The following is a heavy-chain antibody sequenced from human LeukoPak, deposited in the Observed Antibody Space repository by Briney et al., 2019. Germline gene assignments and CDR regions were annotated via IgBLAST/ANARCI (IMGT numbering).Heavy chain of an antibody. Sequence: SETLSLTCTVSGDSISSHYWSWIRQPPGKELEWIGYVYHTGSTNYNPSLKSRVTISVDTSKNEFSLKMTSVTAADTAVYYCARGFASGWYSRYDPWGQGTLVTVSS. V-gene: IGHV4-59*11. CDR2: VYHTGST. J-gene: IGHJ5*02. CDR1: GDSISSHY. CDR3: ARGFASGWYSRYDP. D-gene: IGHD6-19*01.